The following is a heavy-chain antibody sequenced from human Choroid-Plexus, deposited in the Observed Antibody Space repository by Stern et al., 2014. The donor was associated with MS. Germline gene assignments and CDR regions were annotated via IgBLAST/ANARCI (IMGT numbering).Heavy chain of an antibody. V-gene: IGHV1-69*01. CDR1: GGTFSSYA. CDR3: ARDSRHYDASYYFDS. D-gene: IGHD3-16*01. CDR2: IIPILGTA. J-gene: IGHJ4*02. Sequence: DQLVESGAEVKKPGSSVKVSCKASGGTFSSYAINWVRQAPGQGPEWMGGIIPILGTANYAQKFQGRVTITADESTSTAYMELSSLRSEDTAVYYCARDSRHYDASYYFDSWGQGTLVTVSS.